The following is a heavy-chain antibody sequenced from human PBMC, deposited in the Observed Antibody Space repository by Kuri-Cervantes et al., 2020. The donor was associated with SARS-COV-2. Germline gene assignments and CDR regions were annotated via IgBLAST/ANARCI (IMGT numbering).Heavy chain of an antibody. CDR3: ARVKSGGYYLSVFDY. V-gene: IGHV3-74*01. Sequence: GGSLRLSCAASGFTFSSYWMHWVRQAPGKGLVWVSRINSDGSSTSYADSVKGRFTISRDNSKNTLYLQMNSLRAEDTAVYYCARVKSGGYYLSVFDYWGQGTLVTVSS. J-gene: IGHJ4*02. D-gene: IGHD3-22*01. CDR1: GFTFSSYW. CDR2: INSDGSST.